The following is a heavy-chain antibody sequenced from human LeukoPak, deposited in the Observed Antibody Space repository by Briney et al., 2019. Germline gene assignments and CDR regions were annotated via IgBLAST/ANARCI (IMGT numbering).Heavy chain of an antibody. CDR1: GFTFSSYA. V-gene: IGHV3-23*01. CDR2: ISGSGGST. D-gene: IGHD3-22*01. CDR3: AKDYAYYYDSSGYPQSDYYGMDV. J-gene: IGHJ6*02. Sequence: GGSLRLSCAASGFTFSSYAMSWVRQAPGKGLEWVSAISGSGGSTYYADSVKGRFTISRDNSKNTLYLQMNSLRAEDTAVYYCAKDYAYYYDSSGYPQSDYYGMDVWGQGTTVTVSS.